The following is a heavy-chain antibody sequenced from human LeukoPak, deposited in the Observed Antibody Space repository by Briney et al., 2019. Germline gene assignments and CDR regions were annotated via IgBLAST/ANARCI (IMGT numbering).Heavy chain of an antibody. CDR1: GFTFTNSA. CDR2: IVVGSANT. V-gene: IGHV1-58*02. J-gene: IGHJ4*02. D-gene: IGHD6-13*01. Sequence: TSVKVSCKASGFTFTNSAMHWVRQVRGQRLEWIGWIVVGSANTNYAQKFQERVTITRDTSTSTAYMELSSLRSEDTAVYYCAADLQAAGDLDYWGQGTLVTVSS. CDR3: AADLQAAGDLDY.